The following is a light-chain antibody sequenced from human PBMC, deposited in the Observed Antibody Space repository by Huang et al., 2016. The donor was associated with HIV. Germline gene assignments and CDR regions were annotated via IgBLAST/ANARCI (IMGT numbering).Light chain of an antibody. J-gene: IGKJ4*02. Sequence: EVVLTQSPATLSLSPGERATLSCRASQTLRSYLAWYQHKPGQPPRLLIYDTSTRATGSPARFSGSGSGTDFTLTISSLEPEDFAVYYCHQRAGWPLFGGGTKVEIK. V-gene: IGKV3-11*01. CDR2: DTS. CDR3: HQRAGWPL. CDR1: QTLRSY.